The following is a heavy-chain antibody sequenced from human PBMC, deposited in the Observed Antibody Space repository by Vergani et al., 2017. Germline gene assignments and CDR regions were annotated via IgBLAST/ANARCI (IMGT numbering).Heavy chain of an antibody. CDR2: IYTSGST. Sequence: QVQLQESGPGLVKPSETLSLTCTVSGGSISSYYWSWIRQPAGKGLEWIGRIYTSGSTNYNPSLKSRVTISVDTYKNQFSLKLSSGTAADAAVYYCARGRDPYYCCGMDVWGQGTTVTVSS. V-gene: IGHV4-4*07. CDR1: GGSISSYY. CDR3: ARGRDPYYCCGMDV. D-gene: IGHD3-10*01. J-gene: IGHJ6*02.